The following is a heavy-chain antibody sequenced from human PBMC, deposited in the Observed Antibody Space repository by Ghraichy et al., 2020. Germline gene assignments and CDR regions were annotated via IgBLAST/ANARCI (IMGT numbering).Heavy chain of an antibody. Sequence: GGSLRLSCATFGFSFETFAMHWVRQAPGKGPEWIAFIRYDGQKAYYADSVNGRFTISRDNSNRTFFLQMNGLRPEDTALYYCAKDRVSRWPQPKYFDYWGQGTLVTVSS. CDR3: AKDRVSRWPQPKYFDY. D-gene: IGHD6-13*01. CDR2: IRYDGQKA. J-gene: IGHJ4*02. V-gene: IGHV3-30*02. CDR1: GFSFETFA.